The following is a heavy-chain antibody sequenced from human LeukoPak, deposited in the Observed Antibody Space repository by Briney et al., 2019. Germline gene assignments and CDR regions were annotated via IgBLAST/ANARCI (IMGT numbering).Heavy chain of an antibody. Sequence: SETLSLTCTVSGGSVSSYNYYWSWIRQPPGKGLEWIGYIYHSGSTYYNPSLKSRVTISVDRSKNQFSLKLSSVTAADTAVYYCAREESRWGGGMDVWGQGTTVTVSS. V-gene: IGHV4-30-2*01. CDR1: GGSVSSYNYY. CDR2: IYHSGST. J-gene: IGHJ6*02. D-gene: IGHD3-10*01. CDR3: AREESRWGGGMDV.